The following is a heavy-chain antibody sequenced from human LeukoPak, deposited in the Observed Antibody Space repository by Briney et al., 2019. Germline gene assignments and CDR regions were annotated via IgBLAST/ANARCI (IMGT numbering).Heavy chain of an antibody. CDR3: ARAPKKVVAATPSDFFDY. CDR2: IYHSGST. D-gene: IGHD2-15*01. J-gene: IGHJ4*02. CDR1: GYSISSGYY. V-gene: IGHV4-38-2*02. Sequence: PSETLSLTCTVSGYSISSGYYWGWIRQPPGKGLEWIGSIYHSGSTYYNPSLKSRVTISVDTSKNQFSLKLSSVTAADTAVYYCARAPKKVVAATPSDFFDYWGQGTLVTVSS.